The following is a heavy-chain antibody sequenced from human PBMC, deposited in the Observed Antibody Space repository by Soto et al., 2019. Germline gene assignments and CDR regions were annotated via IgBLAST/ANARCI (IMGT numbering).Heavy chain of an antibody. CDR2: MFYGVST. CDR1: GSSINRSGYY. J-gene: IGHJ4*02. V-gene: IGHV4-39*01. Sequence: SETLSLTCTVSGSSINRSGYYWGRIRQPPGKGLEWIGSMFYGVSTYYNPSLKSRVTVSVDTSRNQFSLNLRSVTAADTAVYYCARLPSRHLVDYWGQGTLVTVSS. CDR3: ARLPSRHLVDY. D-gene: IGHD3-3*02.